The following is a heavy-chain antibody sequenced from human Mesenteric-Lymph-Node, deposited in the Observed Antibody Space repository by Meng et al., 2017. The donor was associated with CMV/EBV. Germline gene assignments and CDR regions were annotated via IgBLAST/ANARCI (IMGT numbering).Heavy chain of an antibody. CDR2: ICYGGST. V-gene: IGHV4-59*01. Sequence: SETLSLTCNVSSGSIRSYYWSWIRQPPGEGLEWIGYICYGGSTNYNPSLKSRVTISVDTSKNQFSLKLSSLTAADTAVYYCARGGQLLGRFDPWGQGILVTVSS. J-gene: IGHJ5*02. CDR1: SGSIRSYY. D-gene: IGHD6-13*01. CDR3: ARGGQLLGRFDP.